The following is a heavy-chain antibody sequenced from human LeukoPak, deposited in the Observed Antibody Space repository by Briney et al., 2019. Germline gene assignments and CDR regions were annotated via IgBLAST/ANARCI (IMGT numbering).Heavy chain of an antibody. CDR2: ISSSGSTI. Sequence: GGSLRLSCAASGFTFSNYAMSWIRQAPGKGLEWVSYISSSGSTIYYADSVKGRFTISRDNAKNSLYLQMNSLRAEDTAVYYCARARGYSYGKYFDYWGQGTLVTVSS. D-gene: IGHD5-18*01. V-gene: IGHV3-11*01. J-gene: IGHJ4*02. CDR1: GFTFSNYA. CDR3: ARARGYSYGKYFDY.